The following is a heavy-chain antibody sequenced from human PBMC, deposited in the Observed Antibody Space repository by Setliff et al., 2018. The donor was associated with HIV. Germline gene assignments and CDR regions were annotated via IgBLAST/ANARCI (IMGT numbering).Heavy chain of an antibody. D-gene: IGHD2-15*01. Sequence: ASVKVSCKASGGTFSSYAISWVRQAPGQGLEWMGGIIPIFGTANYAQKFQGRVTITTDESTSTAYMELSSLRSEDTSVYYCARDGRLLNAFDIWGQGTMVTVSS. CDR1: GGTFSSYA. CDR2: IIPIFGTA. CDR3: ARDGRLLNAFDI. V-gene: IGHV1-69*05. J-gene: IGHJ3*02.